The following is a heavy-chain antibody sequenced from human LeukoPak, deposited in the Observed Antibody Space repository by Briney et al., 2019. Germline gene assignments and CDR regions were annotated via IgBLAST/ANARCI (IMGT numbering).Heavy chain of an antibody. CDR2: INHRGST. CDR3: ARGLRQLVRSWHY. D-gene: IGHD6-6*01. V-gene: IGHV4-34*01. CDR1: GGSFSGYY. Sequence: SETLSLTCAVYGGSFSGYYWSWIRQPPGKGLEWIGEINHRGSTNYDPSLKSRVTISVDTSKNQFSLKLSSVTAADTAVYYCARGLRQLVRSWHYWGQGTLVTVSS. J-gene: IGHJ4*02.